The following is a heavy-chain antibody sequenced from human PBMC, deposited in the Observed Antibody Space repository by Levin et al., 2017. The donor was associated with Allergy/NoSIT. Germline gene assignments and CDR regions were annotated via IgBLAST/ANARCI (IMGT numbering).Heavy chain of an antibody. CDR2: ISWNGDNI. D-gene: IGHD6-13*01. CDR3: AKGADSIAAAGVVDN. V-gene: IGHV3-9*01. CDR1: GFTFDDYA. Sequence: SLRLSCAASGFTFDDYAMHWVRQAPGKGLEWVSGISWNGDNIGYADSVKGRFTISRDKAKKSLYLQMNSLRGDDTALYYCAKGADSIAAAGVVDNWGQGTLVTVSS. J-gene: IGHJ4*02.